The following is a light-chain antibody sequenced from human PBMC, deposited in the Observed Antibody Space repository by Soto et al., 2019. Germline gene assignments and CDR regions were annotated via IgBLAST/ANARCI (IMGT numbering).Light chain of an antibody. V-gene: IGKV3D-15*01. Sequence: EIVLTQSPATLSLSPGERATLSCRASQSVGSFLAWYQQKPGQAPRLLIYDTSIRATGIPARFSGSGSGTEFTLTISSLQSEDFAVYYCQRYNNWLTTWTFGQGTKVDIK. CDR1: QSVGSF. J-gene: IGKJ1*01. CDR2: DTS. CDR3: QRYNNWLTTWT.